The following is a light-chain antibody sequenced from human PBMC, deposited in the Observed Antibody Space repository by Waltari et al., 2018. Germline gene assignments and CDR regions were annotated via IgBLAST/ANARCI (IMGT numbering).Light chain of an antibody. CDR2: DAS. V-gene: IGKV1-16*02. Sequence: DIQMTQSPSSLSASVGDRVTITCRASQGIGNYLAWFQQKSGQAPKSLIYDASSLQSGVPSKFSGSGSGTDFTLTISSLQPEDFATYYCQQYNNYPYTFGQGTKLE. J-gene: IGKJ2*01. CDR3: QQYNNYPYT. CDR1: QGIGNY.